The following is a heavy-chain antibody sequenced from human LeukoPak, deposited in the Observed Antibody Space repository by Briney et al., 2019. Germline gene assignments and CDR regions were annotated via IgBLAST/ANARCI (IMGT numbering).Heavy chain of an antibody. Sequence: SVKVSCKASGVTFSRLVVSWVRQAPGQGLEWMGQIIPYFGTSNYAQNFQGRVTLTADEATNTAYMELNRLRSDDTAVYYCARDSGGYYDFWSGPDPLAFDIWGQGTMVTVSS. V-gene: IGHV1-69*13. CDR1: GVTFSRLV. D-gene: IGHD3-3*01. CDR3: ARDSGGYYDFWSGPDPLAFDI. CDR2: IIPYFGTS. J-gene: IGHJ3*02.